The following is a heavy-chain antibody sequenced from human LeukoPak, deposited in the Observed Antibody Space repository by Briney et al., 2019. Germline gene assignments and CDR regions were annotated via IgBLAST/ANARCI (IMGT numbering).Heavy chain of an antibody. CDR2: INPSGDSV. CDR1: GYTFINYY. V-gene: IGHV1-46*01. D-gene: IGHD2-21*01. Sequence: ASVKVSCKASGYTFINYYTHWVRQAPGQGLEWMGRINPSGDSVNYAQKFQDRVTMTRDTSTNTVYLELSSLRSDDTAVYYCARTMADGGANHWGQGTLVTVSS. J-gene: IGHJ5*02. CDR3: ARTMADGGANH.